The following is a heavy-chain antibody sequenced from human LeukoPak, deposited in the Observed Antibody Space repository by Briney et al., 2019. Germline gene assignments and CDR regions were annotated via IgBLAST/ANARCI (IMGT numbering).Heavy chain of an antibody. Sequence: PSETLSLTCTVSGGSISSSSYYWSWIRQPPGKGLEWIGYIYYSGSTNYNPSLKSRVTISGDTSKNQFSLKLSSVTAADTAVYYWARGKYNYDSGPVGGWYFDYGAQGPLAPVPS. CDR3: ARGKYNYDSGPVGGWYFDY. D-gene: IGHD3-22*01. CDR2: IYYSGST. V-gene: IGHV4-61*01. J-gene: IGHJ4*02. CDR1: GGSISSSSYY.